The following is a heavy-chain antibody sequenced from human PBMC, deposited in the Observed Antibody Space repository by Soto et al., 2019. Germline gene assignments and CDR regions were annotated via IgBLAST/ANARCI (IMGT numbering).Heavy chain of an antibody. Sequence: GASVKVSCKASGGTLTNFINYPINWVRQAPGQGLEWMGGIVPNIGTVNYAQKFQGRVTITADKSTGSAYMELSSLRSEDTALYYCANGDFWSGYSSYYFDYWGQGTLVTVSS. J-gene: IGHJ4*02. CDR1: GGTLTNFINYP. D-gene: IGHD3-3*01. CDR2: IVPNIGTV. V-gene: IGHV1-69*06. CDR3: ANGDFWSGYSSYYFDY.